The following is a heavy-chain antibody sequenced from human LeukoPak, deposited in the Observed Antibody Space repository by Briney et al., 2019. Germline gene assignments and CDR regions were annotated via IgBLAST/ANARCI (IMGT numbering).Heavy chain of an antibody. J-gene: IGHJ2*01. CDR2: ISSSSSYI. CDR1: GFTFSSYS. D-gene: IGHD5-24*01. CDR3: ARDADGHLDL. V-gene: IGHV3-21*04. Sequence: GGSLRLSCAASGFTFSSYSMNWVRQAPGKGLEWVSSISSSSSYIYYADSVKGRFTISRDNAKNSLHLQMNTLRVEDTAVYYCARDADGHLDLWGRGTLVTVSS.